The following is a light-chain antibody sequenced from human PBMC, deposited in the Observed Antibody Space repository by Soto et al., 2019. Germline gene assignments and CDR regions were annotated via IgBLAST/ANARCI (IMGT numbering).Light chain of an antibody. Sequence: EIVLTQSPGTLSLSPGERVTLSCRASQIVSSRYLAWYQQRPGQAPRLLIYGASTRATGITDRFSGSASGTDFTLTISRLEPEDFAVYYCQQYGTSPPRYTFGQGTKLEIK. V-gene: IGKV3-20*01. CDR1: QIVSSRY. CDR3: QQYGTSPPRYT. J-gene: IGKJ2*01. CDR2: GAS.